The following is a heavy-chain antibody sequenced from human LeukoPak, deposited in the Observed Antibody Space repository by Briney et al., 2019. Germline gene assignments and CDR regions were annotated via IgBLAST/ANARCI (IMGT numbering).Heavy chain of an antibody. CDR2: ISGSGGST. CDR1: GFTFGSYA. D-gene: IGHD4-17*01. Sequence: GGSLRLSCAASGFTFGSYAMSWVRQAPGKGLEWVSGISGSGGSTYYADSVKGRFTISRDNFKNTLYLQMNSLRAGDTAVYYCAKETDYGDHIDYWGQGTLVTVSS. CDR3: AKETDYGDHIDY. J-gene: IGHJ4*02. V-gene: IGHV3-23*01.